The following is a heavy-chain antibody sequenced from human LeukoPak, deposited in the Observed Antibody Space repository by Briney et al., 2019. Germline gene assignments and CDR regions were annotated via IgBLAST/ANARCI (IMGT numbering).Heavy chain of an antibody. CDR1: GFTFSTYA. Sequence: GQSLRLSCSASGFTFSTYAMGWVRQSPGKGLGWVSVINTSGGGTYYTESAQGRFTISRDNTKDTLYLQMNSLRVEDTAVYYCARNWRPDTWGQGTLVTVSS. V-gene: IGHV3-23*01. CDR2: INTSGGGT. CDR3: ARNWRPDT. D-gene: IGHD3-3*01. J-gene: IGHJ5*02.